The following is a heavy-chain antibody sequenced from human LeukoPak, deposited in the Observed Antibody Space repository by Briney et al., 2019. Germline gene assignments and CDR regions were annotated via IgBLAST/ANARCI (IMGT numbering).Heavy chain of an antibody. J-gene: IGHJ6*02. Sequence: SGGSLRLSCAASGFTFDDYGMSWVRQAPGKGLEWVSGINWNGGSTGYADSVKGRFTISRDNAKNSLYLQMNSLRAEDTALYYCARGGAAAGTAKYYYYGMDVWGQGTTVTVSS. CDR1: GFTFDDYG. D-gene: IGHD6-13*01. CDR3: ARGGAAAGTAKYYYYGMDV. CDR2: INWNGGST. V-gene: IGHV3-20*04.